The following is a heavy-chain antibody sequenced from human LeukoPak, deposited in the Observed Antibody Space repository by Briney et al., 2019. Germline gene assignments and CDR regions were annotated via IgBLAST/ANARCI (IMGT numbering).Heavy chain of an antibody. CDR1: GDSTSSGDYY. CDR2: IYYSGNT. Sequence: PSETLSLTCTVSGDSTSSGDYYWSWIRQPPGKGLEWLGYIYYSGNTYYNPSLQSRLTISLDTSKNQFSLRLTSVTAADTAVYYCARQADVPSAIGYFDYWGQGTLVTVSS. J-gene: IGHJ4*02. D-gene: IGHD2-2*01. V-gene: IGHV4-30-4*08. CDR3: ARQADVPSAIGYFDY.